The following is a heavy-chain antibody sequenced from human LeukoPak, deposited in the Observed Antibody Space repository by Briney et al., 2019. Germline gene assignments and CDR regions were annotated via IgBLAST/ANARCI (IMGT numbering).Heavy chain of an antibody. CDR1: GYTFTDYN. J-gene: IGHJ6*04. CDR3: YVMAV. Sequence: ASVKVSCKTSGYTFTDYNMHWVRQAPGQGPGWMGWIDPNRGGTNYAHRFQGRVIITRDTSISTVYMELNNLKSDDTAVYYFYVMAVWGKGTSVIVSS. V-gene: IGHV1-2*07. CDR2: IDPNRGGT.